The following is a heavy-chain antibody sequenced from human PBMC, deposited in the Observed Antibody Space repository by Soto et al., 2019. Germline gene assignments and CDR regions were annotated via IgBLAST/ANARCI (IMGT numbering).Heavy chain of an antibody. V-gene: IGHV1-18*01. J-gene: IGHJ4*02. D-gene: IGHD6-19*01. CDR3: ARDVSRGWSDVNANDY. CDR1: GFTITTYG. CDR2: ISAYNGNT. Sequence: GASVKVSCQASGFTITTYGIRWVRQAPGHGLEWMGWISAYNGNTNYAQKLQGRVTMTTDTSTSTAYMELRSLRSDDTAVYYCARDVSRGWSDVNANDYWGQGTLVTVSS.